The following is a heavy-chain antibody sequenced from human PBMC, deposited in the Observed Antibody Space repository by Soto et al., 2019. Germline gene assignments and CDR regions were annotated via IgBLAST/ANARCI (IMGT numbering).Heavy chain of an antibody. CDR1: GYTFTSYD. V-gene: IGHV1-8*01. CDR3: ARGEDIVVVVAGTSRYFQH. D-gene: IGHD2-15*01. Sequence: ASVKVSCKASGYTFTSYDINWVRQATGQGLEWMGWMNPNSGNTGYAQKFQGRVTMTRNTSISTAYMELSSLRSEDTAVYYCARGEDIVVVVAGTSRYFQHWGKRTLGTVSS. CDR2: MNPNSGNT. J-gene: IGHJ1*01.